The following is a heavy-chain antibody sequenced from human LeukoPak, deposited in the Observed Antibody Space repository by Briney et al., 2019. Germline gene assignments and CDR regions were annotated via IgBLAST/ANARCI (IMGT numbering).Heavy chain of an antibody. CDR3: ARSLDRSGWYFGVN. V-gene: IGHV4-59*01. CDR1: GASISNYY. D-gene: IGHD6-19*01. J-gene: IGHJ1*01. CDR2: IYYSGNT. Sequence: SETLSLTCSVSGASISNYYWSWIRQPPGKGLEWIGYIYYSGNTNYNPSLKSRVTLSIDTSKNQFSLRLTSVTAVDTAVYYCARSLDRSGWYFGVNWGQGTLVTVSS.